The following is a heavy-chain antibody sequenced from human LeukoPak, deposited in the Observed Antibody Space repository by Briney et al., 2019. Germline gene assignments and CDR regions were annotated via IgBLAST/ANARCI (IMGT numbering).Heavy chain of an antibody. D-gene: IGHD5-18*01. J-gene: IGHJ4*02. V-gene: IGHV3-48*01. CDR3: ARETRYSSDY. CDR1: GFTFSSYA. CDR2: ISSSGSTM. Sequence: AGGSLRLSCAASGFTFSSYAMSWVRQAPGKGLEWVSYISSSGSTMVYADSVKGRFTISRDNAKNSLYLQMNSLRAEDTAVYYCARETRYSSDYWGQGTLVTVSS.